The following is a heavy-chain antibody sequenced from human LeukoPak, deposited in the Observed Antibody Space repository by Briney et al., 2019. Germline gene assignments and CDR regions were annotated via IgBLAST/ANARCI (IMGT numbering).Heavy chain of an antibody. CDR3: ARDSTVLDFDY. J-gene: IGHJ4*02. V-gene: IGHV3-74*01. D-gene: IGHD4-17*01. CDR1: GFTFSSYW. CDR2: IKIDGSGT. Sequence: GGSLRLSCVASGFTFSSYWMHWVRQAPGKGLVWVSRIKIDGSGTGYADSVKGRFTISRDNAKNTLYLQMNSMRADDTAVYYCARDSTVLDFDYWGQGTLVTVSS.